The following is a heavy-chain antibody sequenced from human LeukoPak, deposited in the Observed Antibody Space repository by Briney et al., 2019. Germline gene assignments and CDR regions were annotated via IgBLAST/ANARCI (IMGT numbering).Heavy chain of an antibody. J-gene: IGHJ6*03. Sequence: KPGGSLRLSCAASGFTFSSYSMNWVRQAPGKGLEWVSSISSSSSYIYYADPVKGRFTISRDNAKNSLYLQMNSLRAEDTAVYYCARVRSIPHGYMDVWGKETTVTVSS. CDR2: ISSSSSYI. CDR3: ARVRSIPHGYMDV. D-gene: IGHD3-3*01. CDR1: GFTFSSYS. V-gene: IGHV3-21*01.